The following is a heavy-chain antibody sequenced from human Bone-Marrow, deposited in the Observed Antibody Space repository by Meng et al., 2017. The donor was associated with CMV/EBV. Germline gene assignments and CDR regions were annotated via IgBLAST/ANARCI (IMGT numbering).Heavy chain of an antibody. D-gene: IGHD6-13*01. J-gene: IGHJ6*02. CDR3: ARGRRRLAAAGTYYYYGMDV. CDR2: IYYSGST. Sequence: GSLRLSCTVSGGSISSSSYYWGWIRQPPGKGLEWIGSIYYSGSTYYNPSLKSRVTISVDTSKNQFSLKLSSVTAADTAVYYCARGRRRLAAAGTYYYYGMDVWGQGTTVTGSS. V-gene: IGHV4-39*07. CDR1: GGSISSSSYY.